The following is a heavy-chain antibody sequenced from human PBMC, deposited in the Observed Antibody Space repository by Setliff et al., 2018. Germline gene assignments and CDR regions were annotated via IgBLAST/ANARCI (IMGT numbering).Heavy chain of an antibody. D-gene: IGHD5-18*01. V-gene: IGHV4-4*07. CDR1: GGSISSYY. CDR3: ARGRGSYSSYMDV. Sequence: SETLSLTCTVSGGSISSYYWSWIRQPAGKGLEWIGRIYTSGSTNYNPSLKSRVTMSVDTSKYQFSLKLTSVTAADTALYYCARGRGSYSSYMDVWGKGTTVTVSS. J-gene: IGHJ6*03. CDR2: IYTSGST.